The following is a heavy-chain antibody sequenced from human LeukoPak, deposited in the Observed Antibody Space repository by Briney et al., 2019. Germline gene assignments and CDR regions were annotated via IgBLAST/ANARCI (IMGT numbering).Heavy chain of an antibody. D-gene: IGHD3-22*01. Sequence: RASVKVSCKASGYTFTGYYMHWVRQARGQGLGWMGWINPNSGGTNYAQKFQGRVTMTRDTSISTAYMELSRLRSDDTAVYYCARDPASGYDSSGYSFPWGQGTLVTVSS. J-gene: IGHJ4*02. V-gene: IGHV1-2*02. CDR3: ARDPASGYDSSGYSFP. CDR1: GYTFTGYY. CDR2: INPNSGGT.